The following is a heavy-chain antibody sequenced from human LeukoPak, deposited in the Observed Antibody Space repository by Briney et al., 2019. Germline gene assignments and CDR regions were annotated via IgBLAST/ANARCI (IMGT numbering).Heavy chain of an antibody. CDR2: INPNSGDT. J-gene: IGHJ4*02. CDR3: AREGYRYGYDY. D-gene: IGHD5-18*01. Sequence: ASVKVSRKASGYTFTAYYMHWVRQAPGQGLEWMGWINPNSGDTNYAQNFQGRVTMTRDTSISTAYMELSRLRSDDTAVYYCAREGYRYGYDYWGQGTLVTVSS. CDR1: GYTFTAYY. V-gene: IGHV1-2*02.